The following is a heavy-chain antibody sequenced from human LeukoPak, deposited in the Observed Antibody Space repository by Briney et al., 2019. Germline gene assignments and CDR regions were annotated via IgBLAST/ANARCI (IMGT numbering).Heavy chain of an antibody. CDR3: ATGRYYYDNSGYQGFDY. CDR1: GYTLTELS. CDR2: FDPEDGET. J-gene: IGHJ4*02. Sequence: GASVKVSCKVSGYTLTELSMHWVRQAPGKGLEWMGGFDPEDGETIYAQKFQGRVTMTEDTSTDTAYMELSSLRSEDTAVYYCATGRYYYDNSGYQGFDYWGQGTLVTVSS. D-gene: IGHD3-22*01. V-gene: IGHV1-24*01.